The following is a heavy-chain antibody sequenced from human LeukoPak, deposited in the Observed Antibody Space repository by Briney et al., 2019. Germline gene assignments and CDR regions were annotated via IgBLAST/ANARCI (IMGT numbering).Heavy chain of an antibody. Sequence: GGSLRLSCAASGFTFSAYAIHWVRQAPGKGLEWVAVISYDGGNIYYTDSVKGRFTISRDNSKNTLFLQMNSLRGEDTAVYYCAKDPASGSSYYFYGMDVWGQGTTVTVSS. CDR1: GFTFSAYA. V-gene: IGHV3-30*18. J-gene: IGHJ6*02. CDR3: AKDPASGSSYYFYGMDV. CDR2: ISYDGGNI. D-gene: IGHD1-26*01.